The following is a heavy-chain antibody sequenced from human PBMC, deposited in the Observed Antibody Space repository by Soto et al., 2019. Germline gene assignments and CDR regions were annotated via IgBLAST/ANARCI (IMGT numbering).Heavy chain of an antibody. D-gene: IGHD6-13*01. Sequence: QVQLQESGPGLVKPSGTLSLTCAVSSGSISSSNWWSWVRQPPGKGLEWIGEIYHSGSTNYNPSLKSRVTISVDKSKNQFSLKLSSVTAADTAVYYCARVMAFRSSWRQGWFDPWGQGTLVTVSS. V-gene: IGHV4-4*02. J-gene: IGHJ5*02. CDR3: ARVMAFRSSWRQGWFDP. CDR2: IYHSGST. CDR1: SGSISSSNW.